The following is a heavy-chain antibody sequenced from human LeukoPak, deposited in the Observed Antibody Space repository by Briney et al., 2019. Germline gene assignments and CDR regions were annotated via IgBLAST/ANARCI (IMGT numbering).Heavy chain of an antibody. V-gene: IGHV3-23*01. CDR1: GFTFNTYA. D-gene: IGHD4-23*01. Sequence: GGSLRLSCAASGFTFNTYAINWVRQAPGKGLEWVSTISGSGVMSYYAGSVKGRFTISRDNSKNTLYLQMNSLRAEDTAIYYCAKDRDFGGYFDYWGQGTLVTVSS. CDR2: ISGSGVMS. J-gene: IGHJ4*02. CDR3: AKDRDFGGYFDY.